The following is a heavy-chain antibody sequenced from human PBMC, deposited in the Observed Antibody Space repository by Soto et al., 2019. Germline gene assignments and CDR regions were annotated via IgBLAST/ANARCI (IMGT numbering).Heavy chain of an antibody. V-gene: IGHV3-7*01. J-gene: IGHJ4*02. CDR1: GFTFGTFW. CDR2: IKEEGSEK. D-gene: IGHD6-19*01. CDR3: VKGEQWIVRFDS. Sequence: EVQLVESGGGLVQPGGSLRLSCAASGFTFGTFWMSWVRQAPGKGLEGVANIKEEGSEKYYVDSVKGRFTISRDNAKNSLFLQMNSLRAEDTAVYYCVKGEQWIVRFDSWGQGTLVTVSS.